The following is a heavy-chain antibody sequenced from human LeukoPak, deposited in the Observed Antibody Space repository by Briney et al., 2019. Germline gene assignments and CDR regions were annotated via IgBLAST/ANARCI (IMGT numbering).Heavy chain of an antibody. V-gene: IGHV3-30*02. CDR2: IRYDGSNK. CDR1: GFTFSSYG. CDR3: AKEDLLWFGELTPPWYFDY. D-gene: IGHD3-10*01. Sequence: GGSLRLSCAASGFTFSSYGMHWVRQAPGKGLEWVAFIRYDGSNKYYADSVKGRFTISRDNSKNTLYLQMNSLRAEDTAVYYCAKEDLLWFGELTPPWYFDYWGQGTLVTVSS. J-gene: IGHJ4*02.